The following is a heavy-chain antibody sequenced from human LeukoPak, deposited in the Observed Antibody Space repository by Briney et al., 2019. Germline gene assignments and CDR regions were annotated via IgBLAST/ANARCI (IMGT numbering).Heavy chain of an antibody. J-gene: IGHJ6*03. D-gene: IGHD2-21*01. Sequence: ASVKVSCKASGCTFTGYYMHWVRQAPGQGLEWMGRINPNSGGTNYAQKFQGRVTMTRDTSISTAYMELSRLRSDDTAVYYCARGDLWYYYMDVWGKGTTVTVSS. CDR1: GCTFTGYY. CDR2: INPNSGGT. V-gene: IGHV1-2*06. CDR3: ARGDLWYYYMDV.